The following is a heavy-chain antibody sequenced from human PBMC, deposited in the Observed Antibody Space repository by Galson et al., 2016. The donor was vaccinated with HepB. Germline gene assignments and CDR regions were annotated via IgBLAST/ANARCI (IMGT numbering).Heavy chain of an antibody. CDR3: ARDSGTYYYAD. Sequence: SLRLSCAASGFTFSSYIMNWVRQAPGKGLEWVSSISSSSYIYYADSVKGRFTISRDNAKNSLYLQMNSLRAEDTAVYYCARDSGTYYYADWGQGTLVTVSS. V-gene: IGHV3-21*01. CDR1: GFTFSSYI. CDR2: ISSSSYI. J-gene: IGHJ1*01. D-gene: IGHD3-10*01.